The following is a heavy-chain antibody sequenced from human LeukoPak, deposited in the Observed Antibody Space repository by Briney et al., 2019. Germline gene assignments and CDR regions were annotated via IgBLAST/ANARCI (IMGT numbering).Heavy chain of an antibody. CDR1: GGSISSGGYY. V-gene: IGHV4-31*03. J-gene: IGHJ4*02. Sequence: SQTLSLTCTVSGGSISSGGYYWSWIRQHPGKGLEWIGDIYYSGSTYYNPSLKSRVTISVDTSKNQSSLKLSSVTAADTAVYYCARSPGHYYDSSGSYYFDYWGQGTLVTVSS. CDR2: IYYSGST. CDR3: ARSPGHYYDSSGSYYFDY. D-gene: IGHD3-22*01.